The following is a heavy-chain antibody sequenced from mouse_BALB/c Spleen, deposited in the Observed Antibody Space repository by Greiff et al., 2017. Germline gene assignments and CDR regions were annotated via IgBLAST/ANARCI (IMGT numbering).Heavy chain of an antibody. CDR2: ISDGGSYT. V-gene: IGHV5-4*02. Sequence: EVQRVESGGGLVKPGGSLKLSCAASGFTFSDYYMYWVRQTPEKRLEWVATISDGGSYTYYPDSVKGRFTISRDNAKNNLYLQMSSLKSEDTAMYYCARGGVRLYYAMDYWGQGTSVTVSS. D-gene: IGHD1-2*01. CDR1: GFTFSDYY. J-gene: IGHJ4*01. CDR3: ARGGVRLYYAMDY.